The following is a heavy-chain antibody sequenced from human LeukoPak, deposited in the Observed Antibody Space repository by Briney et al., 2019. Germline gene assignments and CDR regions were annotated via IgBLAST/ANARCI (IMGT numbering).Heavy chain of an antibody. Sequence: GRSLRLSCAASGFTFSSYGMHWVRQAPGKGLERVAVISYDGSNKYYADSVKGRFTISRDNSKNTLYLQMNSLRAEDTAVYYCAKDGYCSGGSCYSGPADYWGQGTLVTVSS. D-gene: IGHD2-15*01. CDR1: GFTFSSYG. J-gene: IGHJ4*02. CDR3: AKDGYCSGGSCYSGPADY. CDR2: ISYDGSNK. V-gene: IGHV3-30*18.